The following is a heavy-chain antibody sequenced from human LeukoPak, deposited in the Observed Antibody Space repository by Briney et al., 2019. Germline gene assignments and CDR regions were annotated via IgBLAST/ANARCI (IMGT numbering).Heavy chain of an antibody. D-gene: IGHD3-10*01. J-gene: IGHJ4*02. CDR1: GFTFSSYA. CDR3: ARDGTVRGVIALFDY. Sequence: GGSLRLSCAASGFTFSSYAMHWVRQAPGKGLEWVAVISYDGSNKYYADSVKGRFTISRDNSKNTLYLQMNSLRAEDTAVYYCARDGTVRGVIALFDYWGQGTLVTVSS. V-gene: IGHV3-30-3*01. CDR2: ISYDGSNK.